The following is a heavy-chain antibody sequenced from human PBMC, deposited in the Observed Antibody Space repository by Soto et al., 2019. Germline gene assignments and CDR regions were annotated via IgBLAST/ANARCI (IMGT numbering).Heavy chain of an antibody. V-gene: IGHV3-49*03. CDR1: GITFGDYS. CDR2: IRSNPYGGTI. CDR3: TRDKSGYSGYDPKYYYYMDV. Sequence: PEGSLRLSCTASGITFGDYSMSWFRQAPGKGLEWVGFIRSNPYGGTIEYAASVKGRFTISRDDSKSIAYLQMNSLKTEDTAVYYCTRDKSGYSGYDPKYYYYMDVWGKGTTVTVSS. D-gene: IGHD5-12*01. J-gene: IGHJ6*03.